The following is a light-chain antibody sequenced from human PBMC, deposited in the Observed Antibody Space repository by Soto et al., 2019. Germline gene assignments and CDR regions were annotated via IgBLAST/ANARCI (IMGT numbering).Light chain of an antibody. CDR1: HSVNSH. CDR2: GAY. Sequence: MMLTERRSTLFEQPGKRGTRACRTSHSVNSHVAWYKQKTGKXPXXXIYGAYNRATGISVRFSGSGFGTEFTLTSSRLQYEDCAVYYCEQYKSSHLFGQGTRLEI. J-gene: IGKJ5*01. V-gene: IGKV3-15*01. CDR3: EQYKSSHL.